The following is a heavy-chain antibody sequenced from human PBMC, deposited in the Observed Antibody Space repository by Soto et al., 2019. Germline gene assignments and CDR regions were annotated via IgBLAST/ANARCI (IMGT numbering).Heavy chain of an antibody. V-gene: IGHV3-43*01. CDR2: ISWDGGST. D-gene: IGHD6-13*01. J-gene: IGHJ6*02. Sequence: PGGSLRLSCAASGFTFSSYGMHWVRQAPGKGLEWVSLISWDGGSTYYADSVKGRFTISRDNSKNSLYLQMNSLRTEDTALYYCAKDIQGVAAAGDISPYYYYGMDVWGQGTTVTVSS. CDR3: AKDIQGVAAAGDISPYYYYGMDV. CDR1: GFTFSSYG.